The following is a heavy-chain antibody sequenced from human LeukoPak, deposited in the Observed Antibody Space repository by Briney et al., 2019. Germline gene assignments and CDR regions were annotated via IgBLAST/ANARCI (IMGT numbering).Heavy chain of an antibody. D-gene: IGHD3-22*01. V-gene: IGHV3-21*03. J-gene: IGHJ4*02. CDR2: FGTRSTSI. Sequence: GGSLRLSCAASGFTFSSSAMSWVRQAPGKGLEWVSSFGTRSTSIYHAGSVKGRFAISRDNAKNSLYLQMNSLRAEDTALYYCAREVSEGFDFWGQGTLVTVSS. CDR1: GFTFSSSA. CDR3: AREVSEGFDF.